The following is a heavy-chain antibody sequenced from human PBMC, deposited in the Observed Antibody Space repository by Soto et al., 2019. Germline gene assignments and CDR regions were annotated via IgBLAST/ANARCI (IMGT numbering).Heavy chain of an antibody. Sequence: AETVSLTCTVSCGSISRYYWSCIRQPSWKGLEGIGRICSSGGGNYNPSLKRRVTMSVDESKNQFSLRLSYVNAADTDVYYCARDSGYSDDFDLCGKGTMVTVSS. CDR2: ICSSGGG. V-gene: IGHV4-4*07. CDR1: CGSISRYY. CDR3: ARDSGYSDDFDL. J-gene: IGHJ3*01. D-gene: IGHD3-22*01.